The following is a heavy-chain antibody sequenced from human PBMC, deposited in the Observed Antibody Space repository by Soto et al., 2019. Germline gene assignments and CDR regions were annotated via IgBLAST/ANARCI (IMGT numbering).Heavy chain of an antibody. J-gene: IGHJ6*03. CDR3: ARLKEVRGVPTAGYYYYYMDV. Sequence: SVTLSLTCTVSGGSISSYYWSWIRQHPGKGLEWIGYIYYSGSTNYNPSLKSRVTISVDTSKNQFSLKLSSVTAADTAVYYCARLKEVRGVPTAGYYYYYMDVWGKGTTVTVSS. D-gene: IGHD3-10*01. V-gene: IGHV4-59*08. CDR2: IYYSGST. CDR1: GGSISSYY.